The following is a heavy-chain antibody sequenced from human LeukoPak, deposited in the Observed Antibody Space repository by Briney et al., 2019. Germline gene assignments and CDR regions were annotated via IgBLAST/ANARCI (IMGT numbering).Heavy chain of an antibody. Sequence: PGGSLRLSCAASGFTFSSYEMNWVRQAPGKGLEWVSYISSSGSTIYYADSVKGRFTISRDNAKNSLYLQMNSLRAEDTALYYCARKTRLRYFDWLLPSRDYYYYYYMDVWGKGTTVTVSS. J-gene: IGHJ6*03. CDR1: GFTFSSYE. CDR3: ARKTRLRYFDWLLPSRDYYYYYYMDV. D-gene: IGHD3-9*01. CDR2: ISSSGSTI. V-gene: IGHV3-48*03.